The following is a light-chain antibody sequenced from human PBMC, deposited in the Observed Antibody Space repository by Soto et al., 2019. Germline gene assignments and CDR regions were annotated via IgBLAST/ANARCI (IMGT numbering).Light chain of an antibody. J-gene: IGKJ2*02. CDR3: QQRARWPST. CDR2: DAS. V-gene: IGKV3D-15*01. CDR1: QSVSTN. Sequence: VMTQSPGTLSVSPGETATLSCGTSQSVSTNLAWYQQKPGQPPRLLIYDASTRATGIPARFRGSGSGTEFTLTISYLRPEDFAVYYCQQRARWPSTFGPGTRWISN.